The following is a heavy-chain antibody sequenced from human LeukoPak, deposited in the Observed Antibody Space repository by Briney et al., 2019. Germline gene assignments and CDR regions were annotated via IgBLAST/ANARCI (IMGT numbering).Heavy chain of an antibody. J-gene: IGHJ3*02. D-gene: IGHD3-9*01. Sequence: PGRSLRLSCAASGFTFSSYWMTWVRQAPGKGLEWVGRIKSKTDGGTTDYAAPVKGRFTISRDDSKNTLYLQMNSLKTEDTAVYYCTTDGDGLRYFDWLPPGDAFDIWGQGTMVTVSS. CDR1: GFTFSSYW. CDR3: TTDGDGLRYFDWLPPGDAFDI. V-gene: IGHV3-15*01. CDR2: IKSKTDGGTT.